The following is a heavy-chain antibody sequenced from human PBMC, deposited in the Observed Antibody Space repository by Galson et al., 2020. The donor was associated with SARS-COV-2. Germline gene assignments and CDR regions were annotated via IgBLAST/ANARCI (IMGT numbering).Heavy chain of an antibody. CDR3: ARDGPAAGRGHYGMDV. Sequence: GGSLRLSCAASGLNFSSYAMHWVRQAPGKGLEWVAVISYDGSNKYHADSVKGRFTISRDNSKNTLYLQMNSLRAEDTAVYYCARDGPAAGRGHYGMDVWGQGTTVTVSS. D-gene: IGHD6-13*01. CDR2: ISYDGSNK. J-gene: IGHJ6*02. CDR1: GLNFSSYA. V-gene: IGHV3-30-3*01.